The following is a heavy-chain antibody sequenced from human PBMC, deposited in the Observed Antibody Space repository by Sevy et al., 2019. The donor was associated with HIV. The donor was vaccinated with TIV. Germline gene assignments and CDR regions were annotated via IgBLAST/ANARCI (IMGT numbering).Heavy chain of an antibody. CDR1: GYTFTSYG. V-gene: IGHV1-18*01. D-gene: IGHD3-22*01. Sequence: ASVKVSCKASGYTFTSYGISWVRQAPGQGLEWMGWISAYNGNTNYAQKLQGRVTMTTDTSTSAAYMELRSLRSDDTAVYYCARDYLYDSSGYIGYWGQGTLVTVSS. CDR3: ARDYLYDSSGYIGY. CDR2: ISAYNGNT. J-gene: IGHJ4*02.